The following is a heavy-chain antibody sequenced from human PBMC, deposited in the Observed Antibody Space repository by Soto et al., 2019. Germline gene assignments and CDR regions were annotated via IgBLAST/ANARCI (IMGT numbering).Heavy chain of an antibody. V-gene: IGHV1-18*01. CDR3: ARDLGYYGSGSYSVAWFDP. CDR2: ISAYNGNT. CDR1: GYTLTSYG. J-gene: IGHJ5*02. D-gene: IGHD3-10*01. Sequence: ASVKVSCKASGYTLTSYGISWVRQAPGQGLEWMGWISAYNGNTNYAQKLQGRVTMTTDTSTSTAYMELRSLRSDDTAVYYCARDLGYYGSGSYSVAWFDPWGQGTLVTVSS.